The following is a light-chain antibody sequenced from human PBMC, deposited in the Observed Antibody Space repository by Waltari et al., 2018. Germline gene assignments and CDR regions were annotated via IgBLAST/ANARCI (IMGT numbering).Light chain of an antibody. CDR1: KSRVHSSVYNY. J-gene: IGKJ5*01. CDR3: MQGLQMPGT. V-gene: IGKV2-28*01. CDR2: VAS. Sequence: DLVITQSLLSLSVTPGQPASISRSSSKSRVHSSVYNYLDWYVKKPGQSPQLLIYVASNRASGVPERFSGSGSGTDFTLKISRVEAEDVGIYYCMQGLQMPGTFGQGTRLEIK.